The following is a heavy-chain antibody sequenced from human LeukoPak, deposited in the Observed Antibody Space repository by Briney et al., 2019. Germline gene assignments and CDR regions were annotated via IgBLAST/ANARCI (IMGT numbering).Heavy chain of an antibody. D-gene: IGHD3-3*01. CDR3: ARDNDFWSGHGMDV. Sequence: SGTLSLTCTVSGGSISSYYWSWIRQPAGKGLEWIGRIYTSGSTNYNPSLKSRVTMSVDTSKNQFSLKLSSVTAADTAVYYCARDNDFWSGHGMDVWGQGTTVTVSS. CDR2: IYTSGST. CDR1: GGSISSYY. V-gene: IGHV4-4*07. J-gene: IGHJ6*02.